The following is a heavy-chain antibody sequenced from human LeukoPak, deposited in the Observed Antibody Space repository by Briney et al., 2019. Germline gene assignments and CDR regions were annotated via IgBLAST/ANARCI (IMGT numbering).Heavy chain of an antibody. CDR2: ISGSGGST. J-gene: IGHJ4*02. D-gene: IGHD5-18*01. CDR3: AKDTRHPGYSNFDY. CDR1: GFTFSSYA. Sequence: GGSLRLSCAASGFTFSSYAMSWVRQAPGKGLEWVSAISGSGGSTYYADSVKGRFTISRDNSKNTLYLQMNGLRAEDTAVYYCAKDTRHPGYSNFDYWGQGTLVTVSS. V-gene: IGHV3-23*01.